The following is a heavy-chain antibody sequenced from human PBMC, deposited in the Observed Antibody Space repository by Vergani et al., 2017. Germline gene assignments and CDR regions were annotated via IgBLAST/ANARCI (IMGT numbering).Heavy chain of an antibody. Sequence: QAQLVQSGAEVKKPGASVRVSCKASRYPFSRYGISWVRQAPGQGLEWMGRIIPIFGTANYAQKFQGRVTITADESTSTAYMELSSLRSEDTAVYYCASGTRDSSGYYYDYWGQGTLVTVSS. J-gene: IGHJ4*02. CDR3: ASGTRDSSGYYYDY. V-gene: IGHV1-69*13. CDR2: IIPIFGTA. D-gene: IGHD3-22*01. CDR1: RYPFSRYG.